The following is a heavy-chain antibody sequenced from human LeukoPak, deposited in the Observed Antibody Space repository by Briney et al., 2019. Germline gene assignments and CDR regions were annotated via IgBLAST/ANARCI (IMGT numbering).Heavy chain of an antibody. D-gene: IGHD3-10*01. J-gene: IGHJ4*02. CDR1: GGSFSGYY. CDR2: INHSGST. V-gene: IGHV4-34*01. CDR3: ARGGVLDY. Sequence: KTSETLSLTCAVYGGSFSGYYWSWIRQPPGKGLEWIGEINHSGSTNYNPSLKSRVTISVDTSKNQFSLKLSSVTAADTAVYYCARGGVLDYWGQGTLVTVSS.